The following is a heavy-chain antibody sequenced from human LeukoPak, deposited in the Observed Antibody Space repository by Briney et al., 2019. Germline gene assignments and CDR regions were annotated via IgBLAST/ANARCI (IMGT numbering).Heavy chain of an antibody. V-gene: IGHV1-69*13. Sequence: SVKVSCKASGGTFSSYAISWVRQAPGQGLEWMGGIIPIFGTANYAQKFQGRVTITADESTSTAYMEQSSLRSEDTAVYYCARGGYCSSTSCLPDWFDPWGQGTLVTVSS. D-gene: IGHD2-2*01. J-gene: IGHJ5*02. CDR3: ARGGYCSSTSCLPDWFDP. CDR2: IIPIFGTA. CDR1: GGTFSSYA.